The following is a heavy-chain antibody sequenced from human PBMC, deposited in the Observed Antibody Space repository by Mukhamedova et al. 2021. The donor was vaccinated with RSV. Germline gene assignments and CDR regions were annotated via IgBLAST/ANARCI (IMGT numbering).Heavy chain of an antibody. CDR2: MSNSGGDT. D-gene: IGHD6-13*01. V-gene: IGHV3-23*01. J-gene: IGHJ4*02. Sequence: GWVSGMSNSGGDTYYAASVWGRFTISRDNSKNTLYLQMNSLRDEDTAVYFCAKGASSWCAYFDYWGRGAQVTVSS. CDR3: AKGASSWCAYFDY.